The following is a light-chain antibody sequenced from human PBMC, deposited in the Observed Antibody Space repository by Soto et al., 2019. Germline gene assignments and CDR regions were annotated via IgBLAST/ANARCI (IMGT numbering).Light chain of an antibody. CDR2: KAS. CDR1: QSISSW. CDR3: QQYNSYSLT. V-gene: IGKV1-5*03. Sequence: DIQMTQSPSTLSASVGDRVTITCRASQSISSWLAWYQQKPGKAPKLLIYKASSLESGVPSRFSGSGSGTEFTLAISSLQPDDFATYYCQQYNSYSLTFGGGTKVEIK. J-gene: IGKJ4*01.